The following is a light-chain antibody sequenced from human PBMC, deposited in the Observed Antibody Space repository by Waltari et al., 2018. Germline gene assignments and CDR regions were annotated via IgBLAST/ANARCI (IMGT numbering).Light chain of an antibody. V-gene: IGLV2-8*01. CDR3: SSYARSSHVV. J-gene: IGLJ3*02. Sequence: QSALTQPPSASGSPGQSVTLPCTGPNSDVADYDYFSWYQYHPGKAPKLLIYDVTKRPSGVPDRFSGSKSGNTASLTVSGLQAEDEADYYCSSYARSSHVVFGGGTKLTVL. CDR1: NSDVADYDY. CDR2: DVT.